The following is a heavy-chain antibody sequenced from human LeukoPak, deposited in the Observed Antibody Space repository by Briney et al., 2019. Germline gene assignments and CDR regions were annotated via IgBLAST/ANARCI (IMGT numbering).Heavy chain of an antibody. Sequence: SETLCLTCTVSGGSISSGGYYWSWIRQHPGKGLEWIGYIYYSGSTYYNPSLKSRVTISADTSKNQFSLKLSSVTAADTAVYYCARNELQQHIDYWGQGTLVTVSS. CDR2: IYYSGST. CDR1: GGSISSGGYY. D-gene: IGHD1/OR15-1a*01. V-gene: IGHV4-31*03. J-gene: IGHJ4*02. CDR3: ARNELQQHIDY.